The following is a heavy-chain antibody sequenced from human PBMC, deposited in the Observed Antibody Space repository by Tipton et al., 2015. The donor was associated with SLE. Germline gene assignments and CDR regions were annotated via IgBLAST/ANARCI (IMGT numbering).Heavy chain of an antibody. CDR2: IYYSGST. CDR3: ARDRSQQPDAFDI. D-gene: IGHD6-13*01. Sequence: TLSLTCTVSGGSFSSYYWSWIRQPPGKGLEWIGYIYYSGSTNYNPSLKSRVTISVDTSKNQFSLKLSSVTAADTAVYYCARDRSQQPDAFDIWGQGTMVTVSS. CDR1: GGSFSSYY. J-gene: IGHJ3*02. V-gene: IGHV4-59*01.